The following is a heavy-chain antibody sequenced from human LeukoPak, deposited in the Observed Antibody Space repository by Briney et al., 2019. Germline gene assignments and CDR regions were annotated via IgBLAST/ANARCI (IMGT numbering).Heavy chain of an antibody. CDR3: ARGGYYGSYFDY. D-gene: IGHD3-10*01. CDR2: IIPIFGTA. CDR1: GGTFSSYA. J-gene: IGHJ4*02. Sequence: ASVKVSCKASGGTFSSYAISWVRQAPGQGLEWMGGIIPIFGTANYAQKFQGRVTITADKSTSTAYMELSSLRSEDTAVYYCARGGYYGSYFDYWGQGTLVTVPS. V-gene: IGHV1-69*06.